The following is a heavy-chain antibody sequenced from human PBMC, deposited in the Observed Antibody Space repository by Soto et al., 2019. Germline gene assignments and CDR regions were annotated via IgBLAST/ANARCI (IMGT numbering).Heavy chain of an antibody. D-gene: IGHD2-2*01. CDR2: INPIGST. J-gene: IGHJ6*03. V-gene: IGHV4-34*01. CDR3: ASSLVVPAAIPRAYYRDV. Sequence: QVQLQQWGAGLLKPSETLSLTCAVYGGSFSVYYWSCIRQPPGKGLEWIGEINPIGSTNYNPSLKRRLTISVDKSKTQCYLKLGSVTAADPAVYYCASSLVVPAAIPRAYYRDVWGKGSTVTLSS. CDR1: GGSFSVYY.